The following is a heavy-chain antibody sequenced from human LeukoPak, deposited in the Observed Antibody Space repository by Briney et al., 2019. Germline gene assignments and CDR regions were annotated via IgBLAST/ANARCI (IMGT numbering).Heavy chain of an antibody. CDR1: GFTFSSYA. D-gene: IGHD6-6*01. V-gene: IGHV3-23*01. CDR3: ARGFSTSFFDY. CDR2: IGAGGTFT. Sequence: GGSLRLSCTASGFTFSSYAMNWVRQAPGKGLEWVSGIGAGGTFTYYADSVKGRFTISRDNAENTLYLQMNSLRAEDTAVYYCARGFSTSFFDYWGRGTLVTVSS. J-gene: IGHJ4*02.